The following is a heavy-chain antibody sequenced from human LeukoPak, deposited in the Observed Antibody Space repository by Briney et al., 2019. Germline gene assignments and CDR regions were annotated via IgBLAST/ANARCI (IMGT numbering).Heavy chain of an antibody. Sequence: GGSLRLSCAASGFTFSSYWMSWVRQAPGKGLEWVANIKQDGSEKYYVDSVKGRFTISRDNAKNSLYLQMNSLRAEDTAVYYCARAAGLSLLYFDYWGQGTLVTVSS. V-gene: IGHV3-7*01. CDR2: IKQDGSEK. CDR3: ARAAGLSLLYFDY. D-gene: IGHD3-9*01. CDR1: GFTFSSYW. J-gene: IGHJ4*02.